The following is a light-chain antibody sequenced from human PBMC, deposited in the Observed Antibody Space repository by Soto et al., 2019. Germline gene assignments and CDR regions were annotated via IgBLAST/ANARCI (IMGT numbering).Light chain of an antibody. J-gene: IGKJ1*01. CDR3: LQHEAYPRT. CDR2: GVS. CDR1: QGISNY. V-gene: IGKV1-17*01. Sequence: DLQMTQSPASLSASVGDRVTITCRASQGISNYFGWYQQKPGKAPKRLIYGVSILQSGVPSRFSGSGSATEFSLTISSLQPEDLATDYCLQHEAYPRTFGEGTKVEIK.